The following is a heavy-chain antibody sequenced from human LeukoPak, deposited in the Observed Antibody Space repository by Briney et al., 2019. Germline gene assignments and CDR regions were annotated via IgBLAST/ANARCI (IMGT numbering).Heavy chain of an antibody. CDR1: GGSFSGYY. Sequence: SETLSLTCAVYGGSFSGYYWSWIRQPPGKGLEWIGEINHSGSTNYNPSLKSRVTISVDTSKNQFSLKLSSVTAADTAVYYCARRSQRYYYYGMDVWGQGTTVTVSS. CDR3: ARRSQRYYYYGMDV. J-gene: IGHJ6*02. V-gene: IGHV4-34*01. CDR2: INHSGST.